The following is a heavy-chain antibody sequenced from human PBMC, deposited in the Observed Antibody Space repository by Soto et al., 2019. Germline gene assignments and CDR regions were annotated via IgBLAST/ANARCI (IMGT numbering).Heavy chain of an antibody. J-gene: IGHJ4*02. CDR1: GFTFSSYG. CDR3: AKEAPAYYFEY. V-gene: IGHV3-30*18. CDR2: ISYDGSNK. Sequence: QVQLVESGGGVVQPGRSLRLSCAASGFTFSSYGMHWVRQAPGKGLEWVAVISYDGSNKYYADSVKGRFTISRDNSKNTLYLQMNSLRAEDTAVYYCAKEAPAYYFEYWGQGTLVTVSS.